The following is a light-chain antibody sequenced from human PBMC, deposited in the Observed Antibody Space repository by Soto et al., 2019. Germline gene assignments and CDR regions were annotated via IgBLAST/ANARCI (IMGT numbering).Light chain of an antibody. V-gene: IGKV3-11*01. CDR1: QTVNNNY. Sequence: EIGLTQSPDTLSLSPGERATLSCRASQTVNNNYVAWYQQKPGQAPRLLIFRASHKATGIPDRFSGSGSGTDFTLTISSLEPEDFAVYYCQQRSNWWTFGQGTKVDI. J-gene: IGKJ1*01. CDR3: QQRSNWWT. CDR2: RAS.